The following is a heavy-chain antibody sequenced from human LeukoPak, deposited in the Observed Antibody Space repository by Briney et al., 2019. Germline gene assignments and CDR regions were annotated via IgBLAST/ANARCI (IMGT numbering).Heavy chain of an antibody. V-gene: IGHV3-23*01. J-gene: IGHJ4*02. D-gene: IGHD2-2*01. CDR1: GFTFSSYA. Sequence: GGSLRLSCAASGFTFSSYAMSWVRQAPGKGLEWVSAISGSGGSTYYADSVKGRFTISRDNSKNTLYLRMNSLRAEDTAVYYCAKNEFYPIRTPSDYWGQGTLVTVSS. CDR2: ISGSGGST. CDR3: AKNEFYPIRTPSDY.